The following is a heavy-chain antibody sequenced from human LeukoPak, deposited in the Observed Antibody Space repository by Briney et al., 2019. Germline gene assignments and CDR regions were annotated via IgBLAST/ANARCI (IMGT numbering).Heavy chain of an antibody. D-gene: IGHD5-12*01. J-gene: IGHJ5*02. CDR3: ARVPRGGYDQGPLFDP. V-gene: IGHV4-59*01. Sequence: SGTLSLTCTASGGSISSYYRSWLRQPPGKGLEWLGYIYYSGSTNYNPSLMSRVIISVDTSKNQFSLKLSSVTAADTAVYYSARVPRGGYDQGPLFDPWGQGTPVTVSS. CDR1: GGSISSYY. CDR2: IYYSGST.